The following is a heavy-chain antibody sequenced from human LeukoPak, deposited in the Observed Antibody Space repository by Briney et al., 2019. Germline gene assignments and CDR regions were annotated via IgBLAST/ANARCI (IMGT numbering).Heavy chain of an antibody. D-gene: IGHD6-19*01. V-gene: IGHV4-39*01. CDR2: IYYSGST. J-gene: IGHJ4*02. CDR3: ARTYSSGWYQGVNDY. Sequence: ETLSLTCTVSGGSISSSSYYWGWIRQPPGKGLEWIGSIYYSGSTYYNPSLKSRVTISVDTSKNQFSLKLSSVTAADTAVYYCARTYSSGWYQGVNDYWGQGTLVTVSS. CDR1: GGSISSSSYY.